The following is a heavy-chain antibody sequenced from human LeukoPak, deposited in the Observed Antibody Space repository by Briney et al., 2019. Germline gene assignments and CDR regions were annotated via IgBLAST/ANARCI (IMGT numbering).Heavy chain of an antibody. CDR2: ISYDGSNK. V-gene: IGHV3-30-3*01. CDR1: GFTFSSYA. CDR3: ARDGAAAGYFDY. D-gene: IGHD6-13*01. Sequence: GRSLRLSCAASGFTFSSYAMHWVRQAPGKGLEWVAVISYDGSNKYYADSVKGRFTISRDNSKNTLYLQMNSLRAEDTAVYYCARDGAAAGYFDYWGQGTLVTVSS. J-gene: IGHJ4*02.